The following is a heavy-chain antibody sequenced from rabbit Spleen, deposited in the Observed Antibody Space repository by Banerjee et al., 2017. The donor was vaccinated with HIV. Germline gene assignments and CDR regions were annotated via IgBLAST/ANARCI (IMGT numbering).Heavy chain of an antibody. V-gene: IGHV1S45*01. D-gene: IGHD1-1*01. CDR2: INASTGKP. CDR3: ARDLPGVIGWNFNL. CDR1: GFSFNDRDV. Sequence: QEQLVESGGGLVQPEGSLTLTCKASGFSFNDRDVMCWVRQAPGKGLEWIACINASTGKPVYATWASGRFTISRTSSTTVTLRMTSLTAADTATYFCARDLPGVIGWNFNLWGQGTLVTVS. J-gene: IGHJ4*01.